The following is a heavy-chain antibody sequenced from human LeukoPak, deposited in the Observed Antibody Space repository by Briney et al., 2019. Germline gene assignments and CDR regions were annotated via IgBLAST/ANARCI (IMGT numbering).Heavy chain of an antibody. CDR3: ARGGTGTTYYYYYYMDV. J-gene: IGHJ6*03. CDR2: IIPIFGTA. D-gene: IGHD1-7*01. V-gene: IGHV1-69*05. Sequence: VASVKVSCKASGATFTSYAISWVRQAPGQGLEWMGRIIPIFGTANYAQKFQGRVTITTDESTSTAYMELSSLRSEDTAVYYCARGGTGTTYYYYYYMDVWGKGTTVTVSS. CDR1: GATFTSYA.